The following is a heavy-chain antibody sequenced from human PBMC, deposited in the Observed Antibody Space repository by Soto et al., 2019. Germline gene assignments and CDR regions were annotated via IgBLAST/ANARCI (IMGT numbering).Heavy chain of an antibody. CDR3: ARDPSDYGSGSSQYYGY. CDR1: GFTFSSYA. V-gene: IGHV3-30-3*01. D-gene: IGHD3-10*01. CDR2: ISYDGSNK. J-gene: IGHJ4*02. Sequence: QVQLVESGGGVVQPGRSLRLSCAASGFTFSSYAMHWVRQAPGKGLEWVAVISYDGSNKYYADSVKGRFTISRDNSKNTLYLQMNSLRADDTAVYYCARDPSDYGSGSSQYYGYWGQGTLVTVSS.